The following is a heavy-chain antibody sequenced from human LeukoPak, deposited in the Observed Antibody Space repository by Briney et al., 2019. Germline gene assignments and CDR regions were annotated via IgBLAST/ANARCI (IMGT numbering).Heavy chain of an antibody. CDR1: RFTVSSNY. D-gene: IGHD3-22*01. CDR3: ARYYYDSVAFDI. Sequence: PGGSVTLFCAASRFTVSSNYMSWVRQAPGKGLEWVSVIYSGGSTRYADSVKGRLTISRDNSKNTLYLQTNSLRAEDTAVYYCARYYYDSVAFDIWGKGTMVTVSS. V-gene: IGHV3-66*01. J-gene: IGHJ3*02. CDR2: IYSGGST.